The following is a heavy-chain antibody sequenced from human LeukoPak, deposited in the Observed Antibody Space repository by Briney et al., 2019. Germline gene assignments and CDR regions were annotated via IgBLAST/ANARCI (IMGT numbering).Heavy chain of an antibody. Sequence: PGGSLRLSCAASGFTFSSYAMSWVRQAPGKGLEWVSAISGSGGSTYYADSVKGRFTISRDNSKNKLYLQMNSLRAEDTAVYYCAKPLCSSTSCYPGRYFQHWGQGTLVTVSS. CDR2: ISGSGGST. D-gene: IGHD2-2*01. J-gene: IGHJ1*01. V-gene: IGHV3-23*01. CDR1: GFTFSSYA. CDR3: AKPLCSSTSCYPGRYFQH.